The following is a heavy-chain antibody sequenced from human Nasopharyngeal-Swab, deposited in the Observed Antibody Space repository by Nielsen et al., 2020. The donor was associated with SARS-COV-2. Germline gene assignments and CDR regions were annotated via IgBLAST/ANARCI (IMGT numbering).Heavy chain of an antibody. Sequence: GESLKISCAASGFTFSSYAMHWVRQAPGKGLEWVAVISYDGSNKYYADSVKGRFTISRDNSKNTLYLQMNSLRAEDTAVYYCASARPVFDCWGQGTLVTVSS. J-gene: IGHJ4*02. V-gene: IGHV3-30-3*01. CDR1: GFTFSSYA. D-gene: IGHD6-6*01. CDR2: ISYDGSNK. CDR3: ASARPVFDC.